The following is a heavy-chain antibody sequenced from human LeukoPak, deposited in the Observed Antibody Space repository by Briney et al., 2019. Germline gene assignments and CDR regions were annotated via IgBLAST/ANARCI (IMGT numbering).Heavy chain of an antibody. D-gene: IGHD6-6*01. Sequence: GGSLRLSCAASGFTVSSTYMSWVRQAPGKGLEWVSVIYSGGSTYYADSVKGRFTISRDNSKNTLYLQMNSLRAEDTAVYYCARDRLYSSSSQDYWGQGTLVTVSS. CDR3: ARDRLYSSSSQDY. V-gene: IGHV3-53*01. CDR1: GFTVSSTY. J-gene: IGHJ4*02. CDR2: IYSGGST.